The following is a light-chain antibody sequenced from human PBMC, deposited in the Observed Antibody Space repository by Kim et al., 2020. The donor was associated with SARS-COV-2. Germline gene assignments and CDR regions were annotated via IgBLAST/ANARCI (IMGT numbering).Light chain of an antibody. CDR2: QDS. CDR1: KLGDKY. CDR3: QAWDAGWV. Sequence: SYELTQPPSVSVFPGQTASITCSGDKLGDKYACWYQQKPGQSPVLVIYQDSKRPSGIPERFSGSNSGNTATLTISGTQAMDEADYYCQAWDAGWVFGGGTQLTIL. V-gene: IGLV3-1*01. J-gene: IGLJ2*01.